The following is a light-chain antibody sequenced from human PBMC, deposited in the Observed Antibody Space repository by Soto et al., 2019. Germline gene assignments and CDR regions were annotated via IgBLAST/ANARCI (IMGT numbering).Light chain of an antibody. Sequence: NFMLTQPHSVSESPGKTVAISCTRSSGSIARNYVQWYQQRPGSAPTTVIFEDNQRPSGVPDRFSGSIDSSSNSASLTISELKTEDEADYYCQFYDDTNVVFGGGTKPTVL. CDR3: QFYDDTNVV. CDR1: SGSIARNY. V-gene: IGLV6-57*04. J-gene: IGLJ2*01. CDR2: EDN.